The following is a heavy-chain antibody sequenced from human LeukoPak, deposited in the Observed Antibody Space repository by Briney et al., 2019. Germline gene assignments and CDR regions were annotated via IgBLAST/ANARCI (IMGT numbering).Heavy chain of an antibody. J-gene: IGHJ4*02. V-gene: IGHV4-39*01. CDR1: GGPISSSSYY. Sequence: SETLSLTCTVSGGPISSSSYYWGWIRQPPGKGLEWIGTIYYSGSTYYNPSLMSRVTISVDTSKNRLALKLSSVTAADTAVYYCAWQGPTVVTFFDYWGQGRLVTVSS. CDR3: AWQGPTVVTFFDY. D-gene: IGHD4-23*01. CDR2: IYYSGST.